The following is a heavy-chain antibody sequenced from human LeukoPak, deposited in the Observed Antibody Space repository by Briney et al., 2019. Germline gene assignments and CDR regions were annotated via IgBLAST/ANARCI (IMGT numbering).Heavy chain of an antibody. Sequence: ASVKVSCKASGYTFTGNYMHWVQQAPGQGLEWMGWINVNSGGTKYAQKFQGRVTMTRDTSISTAYMELSSLRSDDTAVYYCARGSGSSWFDLWGQGTLVTVSS. D-gene: IGHD3-10*01. CDR3: ARGSGSSWFDL. CDR2: INVNSGGT. V-gene: IGHV1-2*02. J-gene: IGHJ5*02. CDR1: GYTFTGNY.